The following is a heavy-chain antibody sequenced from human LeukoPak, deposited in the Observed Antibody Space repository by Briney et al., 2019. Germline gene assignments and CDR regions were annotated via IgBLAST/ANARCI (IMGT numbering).Heavy chain of an antibody. D-gene: IGHD6-19*01. V-gene: IGHV1-2*02. J-gene: IGHJ4*02. CDR1: GYTFTSHA. CDR3: AREPLYSSGTFDY. CDR2: INPNSGGT. Sequence: ASVKVSCKASGYTFTSHAMNWVRQAPGQGLEWMGWINPNSGGTNYAQKFQGRVTMTRDTSISTAYMELSRLRSDDTAVYYCAREPLYSSGTFDYWGQGTLVTVSS.